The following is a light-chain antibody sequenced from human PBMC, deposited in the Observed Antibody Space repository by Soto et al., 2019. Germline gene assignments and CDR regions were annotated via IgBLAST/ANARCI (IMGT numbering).Light chain of an antibody. CDR3: SSYAGSNNFDV. V-gene: IGLV2-8*01. Sequence: QSALTQPPSASGSPGQSVTISCTGTSSDVGVYNYVSWYQQHPGKAPKLVIYEVSKRPSGVPDRFSGSKSGNTASLTVSGLQAEDEADYYCSSYAGSNNFDVFGTGTKMTV. J-gene: IGLJ1*01. CDR1: SSDVGVYNY. CDR2: EVS.